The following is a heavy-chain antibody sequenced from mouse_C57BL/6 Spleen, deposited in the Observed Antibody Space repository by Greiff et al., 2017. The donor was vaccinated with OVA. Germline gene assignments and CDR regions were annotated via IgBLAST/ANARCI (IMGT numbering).Heavy chain of an antibody. CDR3: TRADGYAGAMDY. Sequence: EVQLQQSGTVLARPGASVKMSCKTSGYTFTSYWMHWVKQRPGQGLEWIGAIYPGNSDTSYNQKFKGKAKLTAVTSASTAYMELSSLTNEDSAVYYCTRADGYAGAMDYWGQGTSVTVSS. D-gene: IGHD2-3*01. V-gene: IGHV1-5*01. J-gene: IGHJ4*01. CDR1: GYTFTSYW. CDR2: IYPGNSDT.